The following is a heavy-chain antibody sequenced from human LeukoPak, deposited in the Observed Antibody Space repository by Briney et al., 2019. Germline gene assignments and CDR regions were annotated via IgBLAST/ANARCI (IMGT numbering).Heavy chain of an antibody. CDR2: IGPNGASK. CDR3: ARDWGFDY. Sequence: PGGPLSLSCAAPGSPFRSNAMSWVRQAPGKGLKYVSGIGPNGASKYYADSVKGRFSVSRDNSKSTLYLQMGSLRLDDTGVYYCARDWGFDYWGQGTRVTVSS. CDR1: GSPFRSNA. V-gene: IGHV3-64*02. D-gene: IGHD3-16*01. J-gene: IGHJ4*02.